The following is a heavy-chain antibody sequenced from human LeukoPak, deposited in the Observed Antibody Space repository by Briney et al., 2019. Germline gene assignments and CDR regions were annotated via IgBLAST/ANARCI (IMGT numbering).Heavy chain of an antibody. CDR1: GGSISSYY. V-gene: IGHV4-59*01. CDR2: IYYSGST. Sequence: SETLSLTCTVSGGSISSYYWSWIRQPPGKGLEWIGYIYYSGSTNYNPSLKSRVTISVDTSKNQFSLKLSSVTAADTAVYYCARAWSSSFNWFDPWGQGTLVTVS. CDR3: ARAWSSSFNWFDP. J-gene: IGHJ5*02. D-gene: IGHD6-13*01.